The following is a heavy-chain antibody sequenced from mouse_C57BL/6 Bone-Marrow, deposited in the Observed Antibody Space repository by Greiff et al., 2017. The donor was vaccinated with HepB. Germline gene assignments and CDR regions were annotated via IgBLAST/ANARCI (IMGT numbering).Heavy chain of an antibody. J-gene: IGHJ4*01. CDR1: GYSFSSSW. Sequence: LQESGPELVKPGASVKISCKASGYSFSSSWMNWVKQRPGKGLEWIGRIYPGDGDTNYNGKFKGKATLTADKSSSTAYMQLSSLTSEDSAVYFCARGGDAMDYWGQGTSVTVSS. CDR2: IYPGDGDT. V-gene: IGHV1-82*01. CDR3: ARGGDAMDY.